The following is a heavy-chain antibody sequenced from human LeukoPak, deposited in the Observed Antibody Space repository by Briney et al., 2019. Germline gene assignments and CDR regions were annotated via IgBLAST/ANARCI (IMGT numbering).Heavy chain of an antibody. V-gene: IGHV4-39*01. CDR1: GGFISINTHH. CDR2: VFYSGTT. Sequence: PSETLSLTCSLSGGFISINTHHWGWIRQTPGKGPEWIGSVFYSGTTYFNPSLNGRLTISVDTSKNQFSLKLRSVTAADTAVYYCARHSSHIVVVTAPFDYWGQGTLVTVSS. J-gene: IGHJ4*02. D-gene: IGHD2-21*02. CDR3: ARHSSHIVVVTAPFDY.